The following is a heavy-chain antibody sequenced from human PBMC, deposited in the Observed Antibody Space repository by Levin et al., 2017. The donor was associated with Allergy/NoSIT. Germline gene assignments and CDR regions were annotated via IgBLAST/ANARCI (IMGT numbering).Heavy chain of an antibody. Sequence: ASVKVSCKASGYTFTSYDINWVRQATGQGLEWMGWMNPNSGNTGYAQKFQGRVTMTRNTSISTAYMELSSLRSEDTAVYYCARGLPVLDGMDVWGQGTTVTVSS. CDR2: MNPNSGNT. J-gene: IGHJ6*02. CDR3: ARGLPVLDGMDV. D-gene: IGHD2-15*01. CDR1: GYTFTSYD. V-gene: IGHV1-8*01.